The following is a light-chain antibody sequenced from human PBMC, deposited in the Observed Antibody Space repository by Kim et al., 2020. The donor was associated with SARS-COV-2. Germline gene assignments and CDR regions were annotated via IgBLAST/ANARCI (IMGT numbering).Light chain of an antibody. Sequence: SSELTQDPAVSVALGQTVRITCQGDSLRSYYASWYQQKPGQAPVLVIYGRNNRPSGNPDRFSGSTSGNTASLTITGAQAEDEADYYCKSRDSSGNVVFGGGTKLTVL. CDR2: GRN. V-gene: IGLV3-19*01. CDR1: SLRSYY. CDR3: KSRDSSGNVV. J-gene: IGLJ2*01.